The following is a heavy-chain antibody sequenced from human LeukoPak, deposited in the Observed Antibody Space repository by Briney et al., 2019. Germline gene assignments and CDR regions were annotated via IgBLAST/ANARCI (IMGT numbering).Heavy chain of an antibody. V-gene: IGHV3-30*03. D-gene: IGHD6-6*01. CDR2: ISYGGSNK. J-gene: IGHJ4*02. CDR3: ARGGTRIAARRGDY. CDR1: GFTFSSYG. Sequence: GGSLRLFCAASGFTFSSYGMHWVRQAPGKGLEWVAVISYGGSNKYYADSVKGRFTISRDNSKNTLYLQMGSLRAEDMAVYYCARGGTRIAARRGDYWGQGTLVTVSS.